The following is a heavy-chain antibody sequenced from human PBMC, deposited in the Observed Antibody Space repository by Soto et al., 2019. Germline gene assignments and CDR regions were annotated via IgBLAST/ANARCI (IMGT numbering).Heavy chain of an antibody. V-gene: IGHV2-5*01. CDR1: GFSLSTSGVG. D-gene: IGHD3-16*01. J-gene: IGHJ3*01. CDR2: IYWNDDK. CDR3: AHRRGSAGAFDF. Sequence: GPTLVHATQTPTLTFTFTGFSLSTSGVGVVWSRQPPGKALEWLALIYWNDDKRYSPSLKSRLTITKDTSKNQVVLTMTNMDPVDTATYYCAHRRGSAGAFDFWGQGTMVTVSS.